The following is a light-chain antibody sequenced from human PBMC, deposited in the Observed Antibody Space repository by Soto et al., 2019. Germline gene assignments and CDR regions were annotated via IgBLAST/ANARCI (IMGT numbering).Light chain of an antibody. Sequence: DIQMTQSPSSLSASVEDRVIITCRASQSISNHLNWYQQKPGKAPKLLIFAASSLQSGVPSRLSGSRSGPDFTLTISSPQPEDFATYYCLQSYSSPPTFRQGTKVDIX. CDR2: AAS. CDR1: QSISNH. J-gene: IGKJ1*01. CDR3: LQSYSSPPT. V-gene: IGKV1-39*01.